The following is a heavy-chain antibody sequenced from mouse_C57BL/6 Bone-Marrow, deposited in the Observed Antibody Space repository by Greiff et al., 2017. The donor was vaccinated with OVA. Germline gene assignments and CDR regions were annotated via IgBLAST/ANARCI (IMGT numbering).Heavy chain of an antibody. CDR3: VRHEGEDDLVYFDY. CDR1: GFSFNTYA. CDR2: IRSKSNNYAT. V-gene: IGHV10-1*01. J-gene: IGHJ2*01. Sequence: DVQLQESGGGLVQPKGSLKLSCAASGFSFNTYAMNWVRQAPGKGLEWVARIRSKSNNYATYYADSVKDRFTISRDDSESMLYLQMNNLKTEDTAMYYCVRHEGEDDLVYFDYWGQGTTLTVSS.